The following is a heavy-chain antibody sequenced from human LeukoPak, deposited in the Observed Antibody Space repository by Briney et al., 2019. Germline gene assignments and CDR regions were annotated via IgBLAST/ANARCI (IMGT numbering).Heavy chain of an antibody. Sequence: GGSLRLSCTASGFTLGDYAMSWVRQAPGKGLEWVGFIRSKAYGGTTEYAASVKGRFTISRDDSKSIAYLQMNSLKTEDTAVYYCTRVAVDYSLHTENDFWSGYYGIYYYYGMDVWGQGTTVTVSS. D-gene: IGHD3-3*01. CDR3: TRVAVDYSLHTENDFWSGYYGIYYYYGMDV. CDR1: GFTLGDYA. CDR2: IRSKAYGGTT. J-gene: IGHJ6*02. V-gene: IGHV3-49*04.